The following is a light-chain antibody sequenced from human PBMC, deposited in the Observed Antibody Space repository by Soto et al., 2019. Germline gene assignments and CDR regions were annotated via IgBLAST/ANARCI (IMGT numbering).Light chain of an antibody. CDR2: DVN. Sequence: ALTQPPSASGSPGQSVAISCSGTSSDVGGYNYVSWYQQHPGKAPKLLIYDVNKRPSGVPDRFSGSKSGNTASLTVSGLQAEDEADYYCISYAGSNRPAFGGGTKLTVL. CDR1: SSDVGGYNY. CDR3: ISYAGSNRPA. J-gene: IGLJ2*01. V-gene: IGLV2-8*01.